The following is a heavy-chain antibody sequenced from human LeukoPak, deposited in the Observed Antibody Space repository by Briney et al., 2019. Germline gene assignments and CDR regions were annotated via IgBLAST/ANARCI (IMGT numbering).Heavy chain of an antibody. CDR1: GFTFSSYA. CDR2: ISYDGSNK. J-gene: IGHJ4*02. CDR3: ASGMYYCDSSGYYNSDFDY. D-gene: IGHD3-22*01. Sequence: GRSLRLSCAASGFTFSSYAMHWVRQAPGKGLEWVAVISYDGSNKYYADSVKGRFTISRDNSKNTLYLQMNSLRAEDTAVYYCASGMYYCDSSGYYNSDFDYWGQGTLVTVSS. V-gene: IGHV3-30-3*01.